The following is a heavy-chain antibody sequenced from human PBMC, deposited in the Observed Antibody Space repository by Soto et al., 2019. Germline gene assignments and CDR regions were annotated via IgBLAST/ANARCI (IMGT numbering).Heavy chain of an antibody. J-gene: IGHJ4*02. CDR3: ARSREFDY. CDR1: GGSLSGSTYS. Sequence: PSETLSLTCGVSGGSLSGSTYSWNWIRQPPGKGLDWIGYIVPSGTTYYNPSLKSRVTISIDVSKNQFPLSLRSLTAADTAVYYCARSREFDYWSQGTLVTVSS. CDR2: IVPSGTT. V-gene: IGHV4-30-2*01.